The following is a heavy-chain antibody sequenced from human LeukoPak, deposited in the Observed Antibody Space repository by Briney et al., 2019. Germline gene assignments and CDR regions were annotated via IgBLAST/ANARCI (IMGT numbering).Heavy chain of an antibody. V-gene: IGHV3-7*01. CDR3: AREGLTYYYDSTAHMQIDY. CDR1: GFTFSSYW. Sequence: QPGGSLRLSCAASGFTFSSYWMSWVRQAPGKGLEWVANIKQDGSEKYYVDSVKGRFTISRDNAKNSLYLQMNSLRAEDTAVYYCAREGLTYYYDSTAHMQIDYWGQGTLVTVSS. J-gene: IGHJ4*02. D-gene: IGHD3-22*01. CDR2: IKQDGSEK.